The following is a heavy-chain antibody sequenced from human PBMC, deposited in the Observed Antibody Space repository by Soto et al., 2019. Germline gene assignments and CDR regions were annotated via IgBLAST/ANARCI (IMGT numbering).Heavy chain of an antibody. CDR2: IWYDGSNK. J-gene: IGHJ5*02. CDR3: ARNNYDILTGYYGDDWFDP. D-gene: IGHD3-9*01. Sequence: QVQLVESGGGVVQPGRSLRLSCAASGFTFSSYGMHWVRQATGKGLEWVAVIWYDGSNKYYADSVKGRFTISRDNSKNTLYLHMNSLRAEDTAVYYCARNNYDILTGYYGDDWFDPWGQGTLVTVSS. V-gene: IGHV3-33*01. CDR1: GFTFSSYG.